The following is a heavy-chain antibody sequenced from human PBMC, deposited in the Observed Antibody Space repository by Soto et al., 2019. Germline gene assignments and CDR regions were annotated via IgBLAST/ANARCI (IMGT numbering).Heavy chain of an antibody. Sequence: LSLTCTVSGGSASSGSYYWSWIRQPPGKGLEWIGYIYYSGSTNYNPSLKSRVTISVDASKNQFSLKLSSVTAADTAVYYCARVPTRYSYGYSLDYWGQGTLVTVSS. V-gene: IGHV4-61*01. J-gene: IGHJ4*02. CDR1: GGSASSGSYY. D-gene: IGHD5-18*01. CDR3: ARVPTRYSYGYSLDY. CDR2: IYYSGST.